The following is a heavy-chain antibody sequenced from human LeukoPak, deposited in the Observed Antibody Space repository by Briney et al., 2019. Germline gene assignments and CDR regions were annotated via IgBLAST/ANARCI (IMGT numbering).Heavy chain of an antibody. J-gene: IGHJ5*02. CDR2: ISGSGVST. CDR3: AKEPVVALNWFDP. D-gene: IGHD2-15*01. CDR1: GFTFSSYG. V-gene: IGHV3-23*01. Sequence: GGSLRLSCAASGFTFSSYGMSWVRQAPGKGLEWVSAISGSGVSTYYADSVKGWFTISRDNSKNTVYMQMNSLRVEDTAVYYCAKEPVVALNWFDPWGQGILVTVSS.